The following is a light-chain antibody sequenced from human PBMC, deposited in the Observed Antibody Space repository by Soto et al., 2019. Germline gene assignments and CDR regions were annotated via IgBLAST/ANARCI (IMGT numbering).Light chain of an antibody. CDR3: QQRSNWPRLT. Sequence: EILLTQSPATLSLSPGERATLSRRASQSVSSYLAWYQQKPGQAPRLLIYDASNRATGIPARFSGSGSGTDFTLTISSLEPEDFAVYYCQQRSNWPRLTFGGGTKVEIK. V-gene: IGKV3-11*01. CDR1: QSVSSY. CDR2: DAS. J-gene: IGKJ4*01.